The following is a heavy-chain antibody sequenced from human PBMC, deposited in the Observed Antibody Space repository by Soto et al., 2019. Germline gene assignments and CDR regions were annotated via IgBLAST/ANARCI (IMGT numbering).Heavy chain of an antibody. J-gene: IGHJ5*02. CDR1: GGSISSYY. D-gene: IGHD6-13*01. CDR2: IYYSGST. V-gene: IGHV4-59*01. CDR3: AMTGYSSSWWFDP. Sequence: PSETLSLTCTFSGGSISSYYWSWIRQPPGKGLEWIGYIYYSGSTNYNPSLKSRVTISVDTSKNQFSLKLSSVTAADTAVYYCAMTGYSSSWWFDPWAQGTLVTVSS.